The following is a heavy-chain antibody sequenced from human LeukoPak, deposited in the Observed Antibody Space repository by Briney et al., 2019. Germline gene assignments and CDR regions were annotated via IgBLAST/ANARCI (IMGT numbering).Heavy chain of an antibody. Sequence: GSVKVSCKTSGYTFTDYYVHWVRQAPGQGLEWVRWINPNSGSTSYIQKFQGWVTLTRDTSITTVYMEFSRLRSDDTAVYYCARARDYCTSTRCYSPHHYGIDVWGQGTTVIVSS. CDR3: ARARDYCTSTRCYSPHHYGIDV. D-gene: IGHD2-2*02. CDR1: GYTFTDYY. CDR2: INPNSGST. J-gene: IGHJ6*02. V-gene: IGHV1-2*04.